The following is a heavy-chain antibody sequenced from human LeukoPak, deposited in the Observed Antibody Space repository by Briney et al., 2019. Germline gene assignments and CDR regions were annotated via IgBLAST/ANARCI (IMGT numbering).Heavy chain of an antibody. Sequence: ASVKVSCKASGYTFTIYGISWVRQAPGQGLEWMGWISAYNGNTNYAQKLQGRVTMTTDTSTSTAYMELRSLRSDDAAVYYCARDGPRGIVGARGAFDIWGQGTMVTVSS. J-gene: IGHJ3*02. CDR2: ISAYNGNT. CDR1: GYTFTIYG. CDR3: ARDGPRGIVGARGAFDI. V-gene: IGHV1-18*01. D-gene: IGHD1-26*01.